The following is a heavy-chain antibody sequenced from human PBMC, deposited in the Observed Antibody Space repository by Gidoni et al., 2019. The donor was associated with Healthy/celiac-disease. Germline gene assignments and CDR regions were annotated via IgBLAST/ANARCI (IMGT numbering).Heavy chain of an antibody. CDR1: GFPFSSYG. CDR3: ARERRTMVRGVIWWFDP. D-gene: IGHD3-10*01. V-gene: IGHV3-33*01. CDR2: IWYDGSNK. Sequence: QVQLVESGGGVVQLGRSLRLSCAASGFPFSSYGMHWVRQAPGKGLEWVAVIWYDGSNKYYADSVKGRFTISRDNSKNTLYLQMNSLRAEDTAVYYCARERRTMVRGVIWWFDPWGQGTLVTVSS. J-gene: IGHJ5*02.